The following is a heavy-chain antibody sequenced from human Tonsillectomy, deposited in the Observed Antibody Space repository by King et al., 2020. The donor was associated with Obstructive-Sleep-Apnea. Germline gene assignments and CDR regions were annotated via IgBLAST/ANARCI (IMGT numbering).Heavy chain of an antibody. CDR2: ISYDGSNK. J-gene: IGHJ4*02. D-gene: IGHD5-12*01. CDR3: AREDFHKWLRHYYFHY. Sequence: VQLVESGGGVVQPGRSLRLSCAASGFTFSSYAMHWVRQAPGKGLEWVAVISYDGSNKYYADSVKGRLTISRDNSKNTLYLQMSSLRAEDTAIYYCAREDFHKWLRHYYFHYWGQGTLVTVSS. V-gene: IGHV3-30*04. CDR1: GFTFSSYA.